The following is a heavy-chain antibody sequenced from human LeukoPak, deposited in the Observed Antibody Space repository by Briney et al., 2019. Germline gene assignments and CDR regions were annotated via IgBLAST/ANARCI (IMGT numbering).Heavy chain of an antibody. D-gene: IGHD6-13*01. J-gene: IGHJ4*02. CDR2: ISSSSNTI. Sequence: GGSLRLSCAASGFTFNTYSMNWVRQAPGKGLEWVSSISSSSNTIYYADSVKGRFTISRDNAKNTLYLQMNSLRAEDTAVYYCARTARRYTNSWYRQYYFDYWGQGTLVTVSS. CDR3: ARTARRYTNSWYRQYYFDY. CDR1: GFTFNTYS. V-gene: IGHV3-48*04.